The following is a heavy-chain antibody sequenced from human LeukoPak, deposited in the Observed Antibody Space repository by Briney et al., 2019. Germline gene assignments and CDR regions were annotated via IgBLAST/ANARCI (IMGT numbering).Heavy chain of an antibody. Sequence: GGSLRLSCAASGFTFSSYAMSWVRQAPGKGLEWVSAISGSGGSTYYADSVKGRFTICRDNSKNTLYLQMNSLRAEDTAVYYCAKAVPYYYDSSGYPFDYWGQGTLVTVSS. CDR1: GFTFSSYA. D-gene: IGHD3-22*01. CDR2: ISGSGGST. CDR3: AKAVPYYYDSSGYPFDY. V-gene: IGHV3-23*01. J-gene: IGHJ4*02.